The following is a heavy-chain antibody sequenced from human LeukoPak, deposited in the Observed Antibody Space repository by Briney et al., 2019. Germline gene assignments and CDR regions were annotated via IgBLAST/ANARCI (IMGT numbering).Heavy chain of an antibody. J-gene: IGHJ4*02. CDR3: ASDIVVVPAAIRDY. CDR2: ISSSSSYI. V-gene: IGHV3-21*01. CDR1: GFTFSSYS. D-gene: IGHD2-2*01. Sequence: GRSLRLSCAASGFTFSSYSMNWVRQAPGKGLEWVSSISSSSSYIYYADSVKGRFTISRDNAKNSLYLQMNSLRAEDTAVYYCASDIVVVPAAIRDYWGQGTLVTVSS.